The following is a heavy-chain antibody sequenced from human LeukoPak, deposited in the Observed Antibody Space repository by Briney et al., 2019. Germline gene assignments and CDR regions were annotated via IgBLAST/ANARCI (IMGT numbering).Heavy chain of an antibody. Sequence: GGSLRLSCAASGFTLSRFWMSWVRQAPGKGLEWVANIKHDGSEKYYVDSVKGRFTISRDNAKNSLYLQMNSLRGEDTAVYYCARDRDYYNYFEYWGQGTLVTVSS. CDR3: ARDRDYYNYFEY. D-gene: IGHD3-10*01. CDR2: IKHDGSEK. J-gene: IGHJ4*02. CDR1: GFTLSRFW. V-gene: IGHV3-7*04.